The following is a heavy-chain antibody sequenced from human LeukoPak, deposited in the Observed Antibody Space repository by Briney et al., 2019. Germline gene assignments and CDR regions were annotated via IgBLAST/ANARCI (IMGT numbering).Heavy chain of an antibody. D-gene: IGHD2-2*01. V-gene: IGHV3-30-3*01. J-gene: IGHJ4*02. Sequence: GRSLRLSCAASGFTFSSYAMHWVRQAPGKGLEWVAVISYDGSNKYYADSVKGRFTISRDNSKNTLYLQMNSLRAEDTAVYYCASSTIVPFDYWGQGTLVTVSS. CDR1: GFTFSSYA. CDR2: ISYDGSNK. CDR3: ASSTIVPFDY.